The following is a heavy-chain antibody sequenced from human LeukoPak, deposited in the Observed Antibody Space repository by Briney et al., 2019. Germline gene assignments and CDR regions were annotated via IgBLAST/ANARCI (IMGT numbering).Heavy chain of an antibody. V-gene: IGHV3-11*06. CDR3: AVEGYCSGGSCYTNWFDP. CDR1: GFTFSDYY. J-gene: IGHJ5*02. CDR2: ISSSSSYT. D-gene: IGHD2-15*01. Sequence: GGSLRLSCAASGFTFSDYYMSWIRQAPGKGLEWVSYISSSSSYTNYADSVKGRFTISRDNAKNSLYLQMNSLRDEDTAVYYCAVEGYCSGGSCYTNWFDPWGQGTLITVSS.